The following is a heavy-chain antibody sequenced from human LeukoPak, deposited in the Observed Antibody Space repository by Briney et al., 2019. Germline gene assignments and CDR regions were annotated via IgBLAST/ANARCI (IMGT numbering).Heavy chain of an antibody. CDR1: GDSISTYY. V-gene: IGHV4-59*01. D-gene: IGHD1-26*01. CDR3: ARGKESGSHLDY. Sequence: SETLSLTCIVSGDSISTYYWSWIRQPPGKGLEWIGYIYYSGSTNYNPSLKSRVTISVDTSKNQFSLKLSSVTAADTAVYYCARGKESGSHLDYWGQGTLVTVSS. CDR2: IYYSGST. J-gene: IGHJ4*02.